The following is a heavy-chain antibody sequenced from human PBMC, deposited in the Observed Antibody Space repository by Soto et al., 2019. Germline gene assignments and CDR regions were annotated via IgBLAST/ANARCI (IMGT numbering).Heavy chain of an antibody. D-gene: IGHD3-3*01. CDR3: ARDVGSITIFGVVPHAFDI. J-gene: IGHJ3*02. Sequence: QVQLQESGPGLVKPSQTLSLTCTVSGGSISSGGYYWSWIRQHPGKGLEWIGYIYYSGSTYYNPSLKSRVTISVDTSKNQFSLKLSSVTAADTAVYYCARDVGSITIFGVVPHAFDIWGQGTMVTVSS. CDR2: IYYSGST. V-gene: IGHV4-31*03. CDR1: GGSISSGGYY.